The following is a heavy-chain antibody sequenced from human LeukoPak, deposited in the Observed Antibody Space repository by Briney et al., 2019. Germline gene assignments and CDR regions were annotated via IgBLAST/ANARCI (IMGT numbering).Heavy chain of an antibody. CDR3: AKDYGLYYDSSGFDY. CDR2: IGYDGTNK. Sequence: RTSLRLSCAAYGFTFSSYGRHWVRQAPGKWLGWVGLIGYDGTNKYYADSVKGRFTISRDNSKTTLYLQMNSLRAKDTAVYYCAKDYGLYYDSSGFDYWGQGTLVTVSS. J-gene: IGHJ4*02. CDR1: GFTFSSYG. V-gene: IGHV3-33*06. D-gene: IGHD3-22*01.